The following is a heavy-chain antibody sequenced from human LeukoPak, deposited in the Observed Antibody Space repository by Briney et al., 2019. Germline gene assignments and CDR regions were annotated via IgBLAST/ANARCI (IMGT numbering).Heavy chain of an antibody. CDR3: AREHSTNSYYYMDV. V-gene: IGHV3-66*02. CDR2: IYSGGST. Sequence: GGSLRPSCAASGFTVSSNYMSWVRQAPGKGLEWVSVIYSGGSTYYADSVKGRFTISRDNSKNTLYLQMNSLRAEDTAVYYCAREHSTNSYYYMDVWGKGTTVTVSS. CDR1: GFTVSSNY. D-gene: IGHD2-2*01. J-gene: IGHJ6*03.